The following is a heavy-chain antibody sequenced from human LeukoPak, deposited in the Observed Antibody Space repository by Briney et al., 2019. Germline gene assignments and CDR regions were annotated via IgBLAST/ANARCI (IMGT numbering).Heavy chain of an antibody. CDR2: IRYDASNK. Sequence: PGGSLRLSCAASRFIFSNYGMHWVRQAPGKGLEWVAFIRYDASNKYYADFVKGRFTISRDNSKNMPYLQMNSLRAEDTAVYYCAKDTTSFRYFDYWGQGTLVTVSS. CDR1: RFIFSNYG. V-gene: IGHV3-30*02. D-gene: IGHD1-14*01. CDR3: AKDTTSFRYFDY. J-gene: IGHJ4*02.